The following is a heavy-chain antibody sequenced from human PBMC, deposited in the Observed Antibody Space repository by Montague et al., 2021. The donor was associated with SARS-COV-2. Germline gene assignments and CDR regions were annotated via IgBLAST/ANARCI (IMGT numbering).Heavy chain of an antibody. CDR1: GGSISSYY. D-gene: IGHD3-16*01. J-gene: IGHJ6*02. V-gene: IGHV4-59*01. CDR3: ARVPFVGRPFMNYYYGMDV. Sequence: SETLSLTCTVSGGSISSYYWSWIRQPPGKGLEWIGYICYSGNTXXXPSXXXRVTISVDTSKNQFSLKLSSVTAVDTAVYYCARVPFVGRPFMNYYYGMDVWAKGPRSPSP. CDR2: ICYSGNT.